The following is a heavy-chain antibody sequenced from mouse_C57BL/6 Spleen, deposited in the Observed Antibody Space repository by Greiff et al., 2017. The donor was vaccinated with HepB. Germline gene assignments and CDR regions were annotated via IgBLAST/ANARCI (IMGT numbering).Heavy chain of an antibody. CDR2: IYPGDGDT. V-gene: IGHV1-82*01. D-gene: IGHD4-1*01. Sequence: VQLQQSGPELVKPGASVKISCKASGYAFSSSWMNWVKQRPGKGLEWIGRIYPGDGDTNYNGKFKGKATLTADKSSSTAYMQLSSLTSEDSAVYVCAGLTGRVYFDVWGTGTTVTVSS. J-gene: IGHJ1*03. CDR3: AGLTGRVYFDV. CDR1: GYAFSSSW.